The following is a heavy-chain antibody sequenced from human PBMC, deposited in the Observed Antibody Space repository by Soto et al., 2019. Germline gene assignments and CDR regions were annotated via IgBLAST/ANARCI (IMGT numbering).Heavy chain of an antibody. V-gene: IGHV3-33*01. CDR1: GFTFSSYG. CDR3: ARDPPVRATDSYFDY. CDR2: IWYDGSNK. J-gene: IGHJ4*02. Sequence: VQLLESGGGVVQPGRSLRLSCAASGFTFSSYGMHWVRQAPGKGLEWVAVIWYDGSNKYYADSVKGRFTISRDNSKNTLYLQMNSLRAEDTAVYYCARDPPVRATDSYFDYWGQGTLVTVSS. D-gene: IGHD1-26*01.